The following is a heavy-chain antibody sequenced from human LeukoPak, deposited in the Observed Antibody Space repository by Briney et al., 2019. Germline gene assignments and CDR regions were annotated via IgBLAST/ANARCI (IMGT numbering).Heavy chain of an antibody. D-gene: IGHD6-6*01. J-gene: IGHJ2*01. CDR2: IHKSGNT. V-gene: IGHV4-39*01. Sequence: SETLSLTCTVSGDSNSITKDYWAWIRQPPGTGLEWIGSIHKSGNTYYNSSLESRVTVSVDTSKNHFSLKLVSVTVADTAVYYCARHRYDNTEYLIEYFDLWGRGTLVSVSS. CDR1: GDSNSITKDY. CDR3: ARHRYDNTEYLIEYFDL.